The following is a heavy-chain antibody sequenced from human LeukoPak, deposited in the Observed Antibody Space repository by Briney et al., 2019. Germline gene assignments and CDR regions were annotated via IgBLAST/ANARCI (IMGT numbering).Heavy chain of an antibody. Sequence: PGGSLRLSCAASGFTFSSYGMHWVRQAPGKGLEWVAVISYDGSNKYYADSVKGRFTISRDNSKNTLYLQMNSLRAEDTAVYYCAKDGPLVAYFDYWGQGTLVTVSS. CDR3: AKDGPLVAYFDY. V-gene: IGHV3-30*18. D-gene: IGHD2-21*01. J-gene: IGHJ4*02. CDR2: ISYDGSNK. CDR1: GFTFSSYG.